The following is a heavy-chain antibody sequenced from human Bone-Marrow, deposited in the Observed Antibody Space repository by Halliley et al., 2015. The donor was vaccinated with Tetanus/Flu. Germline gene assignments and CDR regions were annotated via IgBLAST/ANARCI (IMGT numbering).Heavy chain of an antibody. V-gene: IGHV3-33*01. D-gene: IGHD2-21*02. CDR1: GFLFNSHG. CDR3: ARPGTFCGGDCYRGWGAFDI. CDR2: IWFDDTDR. J-gene: IGHJ3*02. Sequence: CAASGFLFNSHGMHWVRQAPGKGLEWLAVIWFDDTDRSYADSVKGRFTISRDNSNNTLFLQMNSLRDEDTAVYYCARPGTFCGGDCYRGWGAFDIWGHGTLVTVSS.